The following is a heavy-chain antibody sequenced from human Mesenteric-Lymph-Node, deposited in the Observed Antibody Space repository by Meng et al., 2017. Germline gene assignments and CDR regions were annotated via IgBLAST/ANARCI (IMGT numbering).Heavy chain of an antibody. V-gene: IGHV1-2*06. CDR3: ARASGYDSILPVS. Sequence: AQLVLSAAGVKRPWASVKVSWWVPGNSFTRYHMHGVRRAPGRGVEWLGRINPNSGVTYSGQKFQGRVIVTRDTSVYTAYMDLRSLRSDDTAVYFCARASGYDSILPVSLGQGTLVTVSS. CDR2: INPNSGVT. CDR1: GNSFTRYH. D-gene: IGHD5-12*01. J-gene: IGHJ5*02.